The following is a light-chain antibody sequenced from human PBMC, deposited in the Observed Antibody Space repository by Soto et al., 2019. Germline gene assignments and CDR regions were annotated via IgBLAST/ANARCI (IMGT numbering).Light chain of an antibody. J-gene: IGKJ5*01. Sequence: IVITPSPPTLSVSPGERVTLSCTASQSVSSHVAWYQQKPGQAPRLLLYGASTRATGIPARFSGSGGGTDFTLTISSVQSEDFAVYYCQQYKNWPLFGQGTRLEIK. CDR1: QSVSSH. V-gene: IGKV3-15*01. CDR3: QQYKNWPL. CDR2: GAS.